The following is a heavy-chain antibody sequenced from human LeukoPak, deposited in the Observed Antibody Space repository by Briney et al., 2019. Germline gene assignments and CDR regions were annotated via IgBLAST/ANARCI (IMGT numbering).Heavy chain of an antibody. CDR2: INHSGST. V-gene: IGHV4-34*01. D-gene: IGHD6-13*01. CDR3: ARVNLYSSRKSFDY. Sequence: SETLSLTCAVYGGSFIGYYWSWIRQPPGKGLEWIGEINHSGSTNYNPSPKSRVTISVDTSKNQFSLKLSSVTAADTAMYYCARVNLYSSRKSFDYGGQGTLVTV. CDR1: GGSFIGYY. J-gene: IGHJ4*02.